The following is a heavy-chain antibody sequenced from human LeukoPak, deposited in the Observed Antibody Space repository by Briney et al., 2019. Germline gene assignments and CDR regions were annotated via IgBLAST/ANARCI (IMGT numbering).Heavy chain of an antibody. V-gene: IGHV1-2*02. CDR2: INPNSGGT. Sequence: GASVKVSCKASGYTFTSYGISWVRQAPGQGLEWMGWINPNSGGTNYAQNFQGGVTMSRDTPISTAYMGLRRLRSEDTAVYYCAREFNIAVAGTVTRRDYWGQGTLVTVSS. D-gene: IGHD6-19*01. J-gene: IGHJ4*02. CDR1: GYTFTSYG. CDR3: AREFNIAVAGTVTRRDY.